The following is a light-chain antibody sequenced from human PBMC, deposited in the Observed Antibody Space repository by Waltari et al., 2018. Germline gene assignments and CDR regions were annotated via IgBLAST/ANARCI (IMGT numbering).Light chain of an antibody. CDR3: QQYNNWPG. J-gene: IGKJ4*01. Sequence: EIVMTQSPATLSVSPGERATLSCRASQTVSSNLAWYQQTPGQAPRLLIYGASTRATGIPARFSGSGSGTEFTLTISSLQSEDFAVYYCQQYNNWPGFGGGTKVEIK. V-gene: IGKV3-15*01. CDR1: QTVSSN. CDR2: GAS.